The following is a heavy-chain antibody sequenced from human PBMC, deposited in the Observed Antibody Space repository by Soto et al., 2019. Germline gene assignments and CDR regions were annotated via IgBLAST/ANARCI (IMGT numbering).Heavy chain of an antibody. CDR2: IIPIFGTA. V-gene: IGHV1-69*06. CDR3: ARDGRTLDTAMVLPFDY. J-gene: IGHJ4*02. Sequence: QVQLVQSGAEVKKPGSSVKVSCKASGGTFSTYAISWVRQAPGQGLEWMGGIIPIFGTANYAQKFQGRVTITADKSTSTAYMELSSLRSEDTALYYCARDGRTLDTAMVLPFDYWGQGTLVTVSS. CDR1: GGTFSTYA. D-gene: IGHD5-18*01.